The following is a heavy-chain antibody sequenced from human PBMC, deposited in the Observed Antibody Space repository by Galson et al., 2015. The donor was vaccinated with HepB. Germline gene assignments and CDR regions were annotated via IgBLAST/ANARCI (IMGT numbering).Heavy chain of an antibody. CDR1: GFTFRDYA. J-gene: IGHJ4*02. CDR3: AKDTFLHNWNDGGGFDH. Sequence: SLRLSCAASGFTFRDYAVSWVRRAPGKGLEWVSGLANRGYSTYYADSVKGRFTISRDNSKNTLYLQMNSLRAEDTAVYYCAKDTFLHNWNDGGGFDHWGQGTLVTVSS. V-gene: IGHV3-23*01. D-gene: IGHD1-20*01. CDR2: LANRGYST.